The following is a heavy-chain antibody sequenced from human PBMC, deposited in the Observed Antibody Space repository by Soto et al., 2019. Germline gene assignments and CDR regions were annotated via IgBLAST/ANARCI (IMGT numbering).Heavy chain of an antibody. Sequence: PGGSLRLSCAASGFTFSSYGMHWVRQAPGKGLEWVAVISYDGSNKYYADSVKGRFTISRDNSKNTLYLQMNSLRAEDTAVYYCAKGIGQLWPWGQGTLVTVSS. CDR1: GFTFSSYG. CDR3: AKGIGQLWP. D-gene: IGHD5-18*01. V-gene: IGHV3-30*18. CDR2: ISYDGSNK. J-gene: IGHJ4*02.